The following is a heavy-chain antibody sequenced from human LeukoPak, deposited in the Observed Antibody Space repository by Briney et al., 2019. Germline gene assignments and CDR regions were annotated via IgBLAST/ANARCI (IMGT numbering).Heavy chain of an antibody. CDR3: ARDWRGSGWLDY. CDR2: INPNSGGT. CDR1: GYTFTGYY. J-gene: IGHJ4*02. D-gene: IGHD6-19*01. V-gene: IGHV1-2*02. Sequence: ASVKVSCKASGYTFTGYYIHWVRQAPGQGLEWMGWINPNSGGTNYAQKFQGRVTMTRDTSISTAYMELSRLRSDDTAVYYCARDWRGSGWLDYWGQGTLVTVSS.